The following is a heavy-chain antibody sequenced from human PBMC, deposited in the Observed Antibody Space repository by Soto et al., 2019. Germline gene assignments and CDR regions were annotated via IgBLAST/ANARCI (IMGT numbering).Heavy chain of an antibody. J-gene: IGHJ4*02. D-gene: IGHD3-3*01. V-gene: IGHV3-53*05. CDR1: GFTVSSNY. CDR2: IYSGGST. CDR3: AKDRMEWLLYLFDY. Sequence: TGGSLRFSCAASGFTVSSNYMSWVRQAPGKGLEWVSVIYSGGSTYYADSVNGRFTISRDNSKNTLYLQMNSLRAEDTAVYYCAKDRMEWLLYLFDYWGQGTLVTVSS.